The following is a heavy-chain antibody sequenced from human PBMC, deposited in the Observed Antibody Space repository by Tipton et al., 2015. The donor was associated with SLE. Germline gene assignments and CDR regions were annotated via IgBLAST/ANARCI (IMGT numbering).Heavy chain of an antibody. CDR2: INHSGST. Sequence: TLSLSCTVSGGSISSGGYYWGWIRQPPGKGLEWIGEINHSGSTNYNPSLKSRVTISVDTSKNQFSLKLSSVTAAGTAVYYCARHGMVHPDYFDYWGQGTLVTVSS. V-gene: IGHV4-39*01. D-gene: IGHD3-3*01. J-gene: IGHJ4*02. CDR3: ARHGMVHPDYFDY. CDR1: GGSISSGGYY.